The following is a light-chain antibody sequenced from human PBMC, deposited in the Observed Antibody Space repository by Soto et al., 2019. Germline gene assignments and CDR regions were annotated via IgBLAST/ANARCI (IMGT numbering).Light chain of an antibody. Sequence: QSVLTQSPSASGTPGQRVTISCSGSSSNIGSHSVSWYQQVPGTAPKLLIYINSHRSSGVPDRFSGSKSGISASLAISGLQSEDEADYCCAAWDDSLNGVVFGGGTKVTVL. CDR1: SSNIGSHS. CDR3: AAWDDSLNGVV. CDR2: INS. V-gene: IGLV1-44*01. J-gene: IGLJ2*01.